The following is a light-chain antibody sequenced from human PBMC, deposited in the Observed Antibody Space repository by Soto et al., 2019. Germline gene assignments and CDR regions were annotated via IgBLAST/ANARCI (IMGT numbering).Light chain of an antibody. CDR1: QSVSSN. CDR2: GAS. V-gene: IGKV3-15*01. CDR3: QQYSNWPST. Sequence: EIVMTQSPATLSLSPGERATLSCGASQSVSSNLAWYQQKPGQAPRLLIYGASTRATGIPARFSGSGSGTEFTLTISSLQSEDFAVYYCQQYSNWPSTFGQGTKLEIK. J-gene: IGKJ1*01.